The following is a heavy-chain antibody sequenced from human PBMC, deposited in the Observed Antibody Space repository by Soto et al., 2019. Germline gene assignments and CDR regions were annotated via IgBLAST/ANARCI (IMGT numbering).Heavy chain of an antibody. D-gene: IGHD5-18*01. V-gene: IGHV4-31*03. CDR1: GGSISSGGYY. CDR2: IYYSGST. CDR3: ASAEWIQLWLRVNWFDP. J-gene: IGHJ5*02. Sequence: QVQLQESGPGLVKPSQTLSLTCTVSGGSISSGGYYWSWIRQHPGKGLEWIGYIYYSGSTYYNPSLKSRVTISVDTSKNQFSLKLSSVTAADTAVYYCASAEWIQLWLRVNWFDPWGQGTLVTVSS.